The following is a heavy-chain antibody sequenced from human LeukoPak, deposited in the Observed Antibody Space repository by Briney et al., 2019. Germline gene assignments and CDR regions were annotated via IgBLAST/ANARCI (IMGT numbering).Heavy chain of an antibody. J-gene: IGHJ4*02. CDR1: GFTFSSYS. D-gene: IGHD1-26*01. CDR2: ISSSSSYI. Sequence: GGSLRLSCAASGFTFSSYSMNWVRQAPGKGLEWVSSISSSSSYIYSADSVKGRFTISRDRSKNTLFLQMNSLRGEDTAVYYCARDSTDGVIPRELHPPFDYWGQGALVTVSS. CDR3: ARDSTDGVIPRELHPPFDY. V-gene: IGHV3-21*01.